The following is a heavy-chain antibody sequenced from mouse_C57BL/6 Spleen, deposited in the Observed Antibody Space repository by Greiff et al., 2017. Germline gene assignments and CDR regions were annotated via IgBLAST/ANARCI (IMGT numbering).Heavy chain of an antibody. D-gene: IGHD1-1*01. V-gene: IGHV1-69*01. CDR3: ARWDGSSYGLAY. Sequence: QVQLQQPGAELVMPGASVTLSCKASGYTFTSYWMHWVKQRPGQGLEWSGEIDPSDSYTNYNQKFKGKSTLTVDKSSSTAYMQLSSLTSEDSAVYYCARWDGSSYGLAYWGQGTLVTVSA. CDR1: GYTFTSYW. J-gene: IGHJ3*01. CDR2: IDPSDSYT.